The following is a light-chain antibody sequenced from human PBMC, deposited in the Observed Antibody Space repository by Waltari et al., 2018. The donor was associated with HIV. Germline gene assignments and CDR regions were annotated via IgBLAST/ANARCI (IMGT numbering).Light chain of an antibody. J-gene: IGKJ3*01. CDR1: QSIATY. CDR3: QQSYSVPFT. Sequence: DIQMTQSPSSLSASVGDRVTIACRASQSIATYLNWYHQKPGKDPKLVIYATSALQSGVPSRFSGSGSGTDFTLTIGSLQPEDFGTYYCQQSYSVPFTFGPGTKVDIK. V-gene: IGKV1-39*01. CDR2: ATS.